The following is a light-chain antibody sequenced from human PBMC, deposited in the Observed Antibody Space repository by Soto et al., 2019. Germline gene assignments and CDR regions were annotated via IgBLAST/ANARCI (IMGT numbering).Light chain of an antibody. Sequence: QSVLTQPPSVSGTPGQRVTISCTRSSSNIGAGYDVHWYQQLPGTAPKLLIYGNSNRPSGVPDRFSGSKSGTSASLAITGLQAEDEADYYCQSYDSSLSGFYVFGTGTKVTVL. CDR3: QSYDSSLSGFYV. CDR2: GNS. J-gene: IGLJ1*01. CDR1: SSNIGAGYD. V-gene: IGLV1-40*01.